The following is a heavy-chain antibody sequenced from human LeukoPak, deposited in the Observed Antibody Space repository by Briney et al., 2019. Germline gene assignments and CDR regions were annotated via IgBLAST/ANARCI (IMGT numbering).Heavy chain of an antibody. CDR2: ISWNSGTI. Sequence: GGSLRLSCAASAFTFDDYAMHWVRQAPGRGLEWVSSISWNSGTIVYADSVKGRFTIARDNAKNSLYLQMNSLRVEDTAFYYCAKAKRAGVVRGVPNAFDIWGQGTMVTVST. CDR1: AFTFDDYA. J-gene: IGHJ3*02. V-gene: IGHV3-9*01. D-gene: IGHD3-10*01. CDR3: AKAKRAGVVRGVPNAFDI.